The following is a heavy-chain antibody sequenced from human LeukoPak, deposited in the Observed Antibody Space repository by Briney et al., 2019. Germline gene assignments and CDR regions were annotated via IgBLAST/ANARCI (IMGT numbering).Heavy chain of an antibody. CDR3: ARRPPKYYYDSSGYYLPNYFDY. CDR2: ISSSGSTI. J-gene: IGHJ4*02. D-gene: IGHD3-22*01. Sequence: GGSLRLSCEASGFTFSAYAMTWVRQAPGKGLEWVSYISSSGSTIYYADSVKGRFTISRDNAKNSLYLQMNSLRAEDTAVYYCARRPPKYYYDSSGYYLPNYFDYWGQGTLVTVSS. V-gene: IGHV3-48*03. CDR1: GFTFSAYA.